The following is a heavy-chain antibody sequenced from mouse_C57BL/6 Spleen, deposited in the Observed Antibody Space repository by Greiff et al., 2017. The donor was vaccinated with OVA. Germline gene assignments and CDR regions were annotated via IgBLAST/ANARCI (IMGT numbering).Heavy chain of an antibody. J-gene: IGHJ4*01. Sequence: EVQGVESGEGLVKPGGSLKLSCAASGFTFSSYAMSWVRQTPEKRLEWVAYISRGGDYIYYADTVQGRFTISRDNARNTLYLHMSSLKSEDTAMYYCTRERGNYDAMDYWGQGTSVTVSS. D-gene: IGHD2-1*01. CDR2: ISRGGDYI. CDR3: TRERGNYDAMDY. CDR1: GFTFSSYA. V-gene: IGHV5-9-1*02.